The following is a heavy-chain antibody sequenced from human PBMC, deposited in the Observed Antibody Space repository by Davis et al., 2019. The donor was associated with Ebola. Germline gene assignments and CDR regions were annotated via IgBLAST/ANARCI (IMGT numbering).Heavy chain of an antibody. CDR3: ARGARGSYFFDY. Sequence: ASVKVSCKASGYTFTSYGISWVRQAPGQGLEWMGWISAYNGNTNYAQKFQGRVTITRDTSASTAYMELSSLRSEDTAVYYCARGARGSYFFDYWGQGTLVTVSS. V-gene: IGHV1-18*04. CDR2: ISAYNGNT. CDR1: GYTFTSYG. D-gene: IGHD1-26*01. J-gene: IGHJ4*02.